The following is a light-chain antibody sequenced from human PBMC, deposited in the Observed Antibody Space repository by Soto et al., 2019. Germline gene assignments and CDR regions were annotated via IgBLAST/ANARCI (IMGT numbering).Light chain of an antibody. CDR1: QTLSNR. CDR3: QKYGRSPGWT. Sequence: EIVLTQSPATLSSFPGERVTLSCRASQTLSNRLAWYQHKPGQAPRLLIYATSTRATGIPDRFSGSGSGTDFTLTISRLEPEDFAVYYCQKYGRSPGWTFGRGTKVDI. J-gene: IGKJ1*01. V-gene: IGKV3-20*01. CDR2: ATS.